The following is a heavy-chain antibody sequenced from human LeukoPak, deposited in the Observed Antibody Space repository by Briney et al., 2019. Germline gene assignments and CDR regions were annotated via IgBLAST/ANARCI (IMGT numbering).Heavy chain of an antibody. D-gene: IGHD6-13*01. Sequence: GGSLRLSCVASGLTFSNYWMNCVRQPPGKGLEWVANIIQDGSDKNYADSVKGRFTISRDNAKNTLYLQMNSLRAEDTAIYYCARDYAAAGSFDYWGQGTLVAVSS. CDR3: ARDYAAAGSFDY. V-gene: IGHV3-7*01. CDR1: GLTFSNYW. CDR2: IIQDGSDK. J-gene: IGHJ4*02.